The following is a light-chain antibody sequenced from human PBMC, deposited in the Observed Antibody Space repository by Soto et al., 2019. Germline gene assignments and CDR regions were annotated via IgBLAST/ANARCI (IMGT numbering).Light chain of an antibody. Sequence: QSALTQPASVSGSPGQSITISCTGTSSDVGSYNLVSWYQHHAGKAPQLLIYEVNKRPSGVSNRFSGSKSGNTASLKISGLQAEDEADYYCCSYAGSNTYGGFGGGTQLTVL. CDR2: EVN. V-gene: IGLV2-23*02. CDR3: CSYAGSNTYGG. J-gene: IGLJ7*01. CDR1: SSDVGSYNL.